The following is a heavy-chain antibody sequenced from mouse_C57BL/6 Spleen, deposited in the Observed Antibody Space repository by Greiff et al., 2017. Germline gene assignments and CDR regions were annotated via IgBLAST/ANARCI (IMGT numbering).Heavy chain of an antibody. Sequence: QVQLQQSGPELVKPGASVKISCKASGYAFSSSWMNWVKQRPGKGLEWIGRIYPGDGDTNYNGKFKGKATLTADKSSSTAYMQLSSLTSEDSAVDFWARNRYGNYFDYWGQGTTLTVSS. D-gene: IGHD2-1*01. V-gene: IGHV1-82*01. CDR1: GYAFSSSW. CDR2: IYPGDGDT. CDR3: ARNRYGNYFDY. J-gene: IGHJ2*01.